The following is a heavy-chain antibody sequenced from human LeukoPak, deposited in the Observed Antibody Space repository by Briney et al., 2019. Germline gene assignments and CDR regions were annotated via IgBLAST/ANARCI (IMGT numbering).Heavy chain of an antibody. Sequence: SQTLSLTCSVSGGAISSGDYYWSWIRQPPGKGLEWIGHVYYSGSTYYNPSLKSRVTISVDTSKNQFSLKLSSVIAADTAVYFCARNGAYSFVVWGQGTLVTVSS. V-gene: IGHV4-30-4*01. CDR2: VYYSGST. J-gene: IGHJ4*02. CDR1: GGAISSGDYY. D-gene: IGHD5-18*01. CDR3: ARNGAYSFVV.